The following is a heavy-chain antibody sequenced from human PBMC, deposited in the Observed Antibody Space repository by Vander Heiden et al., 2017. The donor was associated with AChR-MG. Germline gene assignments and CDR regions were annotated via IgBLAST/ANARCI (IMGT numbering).Heavy chain of an antibody. Sequence: QVTLKESGPVVVKPTEALTLTCSVSGFSLSNGRMGVSWIRQPPGKALEWLADIFSNDEKSDSTSLKSRLTISKDTSKSQVVLTLTKMDTVDTATYYCARIDYSSGWYDAVDYGCQGTLVTVSS. CDR1: GFSLSNGRMG. V-gene: IGHV2-26*01. D-gene: IGHD6-19*01. CDR3: ARIDYSSGWYDAVDY. J-gene: IGHJ4*02. CDR2: IFSNDEK.